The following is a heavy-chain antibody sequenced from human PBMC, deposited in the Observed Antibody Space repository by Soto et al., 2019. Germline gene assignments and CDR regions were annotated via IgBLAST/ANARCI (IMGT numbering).Heavy chain of an antibody. V-gene: IGHV1-46*01. Sequence: ASVKVSCKASGYILASYFMHWVRKAPGQGLEWMGIINPSGGSTRYAQNFQGRVTMTRDTSTSTVYMELSGLRSEDTAVYYCARTYCGCDCPRRDFDYWGQGTLVTVSS. CDR1: GYILASYF. D-gene: IGHD2-21*02. CDR3: ARTYCGCDCPRRDFDY. J-gene: IGHJ4*02. CDR2: INPSGGST.